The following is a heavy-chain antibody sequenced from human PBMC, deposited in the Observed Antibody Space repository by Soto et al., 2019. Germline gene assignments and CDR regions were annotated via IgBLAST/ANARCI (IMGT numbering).Heavy chain of an antibody. CDR1: GFTFSSYA. D-gene: IGHD2-15*01. V-gene: IGHV3-64D*08. CDR3: VKDRARYIVVVVAALDAFDI. Sequence: GGSLRLSCSASGFTFSSYAMHWVRQAPGKGLEYVSAISSNGGSTYYADSVKGRFTISRDNSKNTLYLQMSSLRAEDTAVYYCVKDRARYIVVVVAALDAFDIWGQGTMVTVSS. J-gene: IGHJ3*02. CDR2: ISSNGGST.